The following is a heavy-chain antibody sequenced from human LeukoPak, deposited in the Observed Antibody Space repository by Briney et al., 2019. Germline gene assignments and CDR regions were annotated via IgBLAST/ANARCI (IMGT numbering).Heavy chain of an antibody. CDR1: GYSFTSYW. D-gene: IGHD3-22*01. J-gene: IGHJ4*02. V-gene: IGHV5-51*01. CDR2: IYPGDSDT. Sequence: GASLQISCQGSGYSFTSYWIGWVRQLPGKGLEWMGIIYPGDSDTRYSPSFQGQVTISADKSISTAYLQWSSLKASDTAMYYCARSPYYYDSSVGYYWGQGTLVTVSS. CDR3: ARSPYYYDSSVGYY.